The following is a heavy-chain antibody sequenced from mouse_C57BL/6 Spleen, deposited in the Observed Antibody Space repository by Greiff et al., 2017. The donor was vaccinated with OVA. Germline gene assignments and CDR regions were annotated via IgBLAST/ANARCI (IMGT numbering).Heavy chain of an antibody. J-gene: IGHJ4*01. CDR2: IWSGGST. V-gene: IGHV2-5*01. CDR1: GFSFTSYG. CDR3: AKKGYSAMDY. Sequence: QVQLKESGPGLVQPSQSLSITCTVSGFSFTSYGVHWVRQSPGKGLEWLGVIWSGGSTAYNAAFMSRLSITKDNSKSQVFLKMNSLQADDTAIYDWAKKGYSAMDYWGQRTSDTVSS.